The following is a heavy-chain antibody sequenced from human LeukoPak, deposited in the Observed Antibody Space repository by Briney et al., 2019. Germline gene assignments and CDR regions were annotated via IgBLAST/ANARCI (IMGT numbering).Heavy chain of an antibody. CDR1: GFTFSTYW. CDR3: ARDERSSRSFYY. V-gene: IGHV3-66*01. Sequence: PGGSLRLSCAASGFTFSTYWMSWVLRAPGKGLGWVSVIYSGGSTYYADSVKGRFTISRDNSKNTLYLQMNSLRAEDTAVYYCARDERSSRSFYYWGQGTLVTVSS. J-gene: IGHJ4*02. CDR2: IYSGGST. D-gene: IGHD6-13*01.